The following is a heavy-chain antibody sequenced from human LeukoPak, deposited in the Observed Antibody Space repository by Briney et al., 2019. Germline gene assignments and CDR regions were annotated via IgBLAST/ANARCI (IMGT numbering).Heavy chain of an antibody. CDR3: AKGQRYGPNKFDY. CDR1: GFTFSSYA. J-gene: IGHJ4*02. CDR2: ISGSGGSI. D-gene: IGHD5-18*01. Sequence: GGSLRLSCAASGFTFSSYAMSWVRHAPGKGLEWVSAISGSGGSIYYADSVKGRFTISRDNSKNTLYLQMNSLRAEDTAVYYCAKGQRYGPNKFDYWGQGTLVTVSS. V-gene: IGHV3-23*01.